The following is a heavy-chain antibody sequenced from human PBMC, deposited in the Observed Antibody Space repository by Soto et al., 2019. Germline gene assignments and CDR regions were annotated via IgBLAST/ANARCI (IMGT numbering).Heavy chain of an antibody. J-gene: IGHJ3*02. D-gene: IGHD3-10*01. CDR2: IYYSGST. CDR3: ARVWGGAFDI. Sequence: SETLSLTCTVSCDSISSYYWSWIRQPPGKGLEWIGYIYYSGSTNYNPSLKSRVTISVDTSKNQFSLKLSSVTAADTAVYYCARVWGGAFDIWGQGTMVTVSS. CDR1: CDSISSYY. V-gene: IGHV4-59*01.